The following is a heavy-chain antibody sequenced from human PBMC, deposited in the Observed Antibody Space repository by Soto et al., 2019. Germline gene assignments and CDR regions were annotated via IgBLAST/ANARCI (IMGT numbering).Heavy chain of an antibody. D-gene: IGHD2-15*01. V-gene: IGHV5-51*01. J-gene: IGHJ6*02. CDR3: ARRSGGSGPFYYYYGMDV. CDR2: IYPGDSDT. CDR1: GYSFTSYW. Sequence: PGESLKISCKGSGYSFTSYWIGWVRQMPGKGLEWMGIIYPGDSDTRYSPSFQGQVTISADKSISTAYLQWSSLKASDTAMYYCARRSGGSGPFYYYYGMDVWGQGTTVTVSS.